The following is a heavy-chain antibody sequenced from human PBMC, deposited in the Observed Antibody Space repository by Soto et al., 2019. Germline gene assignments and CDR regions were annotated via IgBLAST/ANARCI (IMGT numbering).Heavy chain of an antibody. V-gene: IGHV4-59*01. CDR3: ARDGSSSWYRSGAYYYYGMDV. CDR1: GGSISSYY. D-gene: IGHD6-13*01. Sequence: SSETLSLTCTVSGGSISSYYWSWIRQPPGKGLEWIGYIYYSGSTNYNPSLKSRVTIPVDTSKNQFSLKLSSVTAADTAVYYCARDGSSSWYRSGAYYYYGMDVWGQGTTVTVSS. CDR2: IYYSGST. J-gene: IGHJ6*01.